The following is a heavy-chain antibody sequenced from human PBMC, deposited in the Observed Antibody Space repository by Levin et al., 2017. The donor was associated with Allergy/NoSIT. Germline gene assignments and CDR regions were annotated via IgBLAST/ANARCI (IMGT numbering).Heavy chain of an antibody. V-gene: IGHV3-30*04. Sequence: LSLTCVASGFTFSTYAMHWVRQPPGKGLEWVAVISYDGSKKYYADSVKGRFSISRDNSKNTLYLQMNSLRAEDTAVYYCARDGIQLWLGEYNWFDRWGQGTLVTVSS. CDR3: ARDGIQLWLGEYNWFDR. CDR1: GFTFSTYA. D-gene: IGHD5-18*01. CDR2: ISYDGSKK. J-gene: IGHJ5*02.